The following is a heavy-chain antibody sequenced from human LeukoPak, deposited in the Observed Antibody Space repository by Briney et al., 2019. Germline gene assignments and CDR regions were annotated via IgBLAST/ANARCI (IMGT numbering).Heavy chain of an antibody. CDR3: ARITDRTIFGEIMHGFDV. V-gene: IGHV3-30*02. CDR2: IRYDGINK. CDR1: GFTFSNYG. J-gene: IGHJ3*01. Sequence: GGSLRLSCSASGFTFSNYGMHWVRQAPGKGLEWVAFIRYDGINKNYGASVKGRFTISRANSENTVYLQMNSLRAEDTAVYYCARITDRTIFGEIMHGFDVWGQGTPVTVSS. D-gene: IGHD3-3*01.